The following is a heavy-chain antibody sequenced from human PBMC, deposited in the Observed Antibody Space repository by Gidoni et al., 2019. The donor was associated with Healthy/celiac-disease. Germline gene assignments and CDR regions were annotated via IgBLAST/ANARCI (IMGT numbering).Heavy chain of an antibody. CDR3: AREGRYDHPFDY. Sequence: QVQLVESGAGVVQPGRSLRLSCAASGFPFISYGMNWVRQAPGKGLEWVAVIWYDGSNKYYADSVKGRFTISRDNSKNTLYLQMNSLRAEDTAVYYCAREGRYDHPFDYWGQGTLVTVSS. J-gene: IGHJ4*02. CDR1: GFPFISYG. V-gene: IGHV3-33*01. D-gene: IGHD1-20*01. CDR2: IWYDGSNK.